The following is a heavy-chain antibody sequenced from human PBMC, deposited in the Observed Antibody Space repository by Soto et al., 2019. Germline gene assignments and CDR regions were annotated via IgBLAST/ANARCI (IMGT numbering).Heavy chain of an antibody. D-gene: IGHD3-3*01. J-gene: IGHJ6*02. CDR3: ARCPVTIFGDYYGMDV. CDR1: GYTFTGYY. Sequence: ASVKVSCKASGYTFTGYYMHWVRQAPGQGLEWMGWINPNSGGTNYAQKFQGWVTMTRDTSISTAYMELSRLRSDDTAVYYCARCPVTIFGDYYGMDVWGQGTKVTVSS. V-gene: IGHV1-2*04. CDR2: INPNSGGT.